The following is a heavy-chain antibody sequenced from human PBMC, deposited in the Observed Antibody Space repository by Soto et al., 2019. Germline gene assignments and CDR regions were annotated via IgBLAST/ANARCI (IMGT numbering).Heavy chain of an antibody. Sequence: GASVKVSCKASGCTFSSYAISCVRQAPGQGLEWMGGIIPIFGTANYAQKFQGRVTITADASTSTAYMELSSLRSEDTAVYYCARDLGYDTSGSYWGYWGQGTLVTVSS. CDR2: IIPIFGTA. V-gene: IGHV1-69*13. J-gene: IGHJ4*02. CDR1: GCTFSSYA. CDR3: ARDLGYDTSGSYWGY. D-gene: IGHD3-22*01.